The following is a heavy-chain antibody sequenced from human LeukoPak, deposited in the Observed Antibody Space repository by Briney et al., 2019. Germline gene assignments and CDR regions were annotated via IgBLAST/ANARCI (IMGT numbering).Heavy chain of an antibody. CDR2: IWYGGSNK. D-gene: IGHD3-22*01. J-gene: IGHJ6*02. CDR1: GFTFSSYG. Sequence: GRSLRLSCAASGFTFSSYGMHWVRQAPGKGLEWVAVIWYGGSNKYYADSVKGRFTISRDNSKNTLYLQMNSLRAEDTAVYCCAIDRGSSGYYCYYYGMGVWGQGTTVTVSS. V-gene: IGHV3-33*01. CDR3: AIDRGSSGYYCYYYGMGV.